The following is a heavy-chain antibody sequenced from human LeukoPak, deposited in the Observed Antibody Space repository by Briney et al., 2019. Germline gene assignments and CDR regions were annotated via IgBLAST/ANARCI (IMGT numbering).Heavy chain of an antibody. Sequence: GGSLRLSCAASGFTFKSYWMSWVRQAPGKGLEWVANIKEDGSEKYSVDSVKGRFTISRDNAKNSPYLQMNSLRAEDTAVYYCARLPLTARRHFDYWGQGTLDPVSS. V-gene: IGHV3-7*05. CDR1: GFTFKSYW. D-gene: IGHD5-18*01. CDR2: IKEDGSEK. CDR3: ARLPLTARRHFDY. J-gene: IGHJ4*02.